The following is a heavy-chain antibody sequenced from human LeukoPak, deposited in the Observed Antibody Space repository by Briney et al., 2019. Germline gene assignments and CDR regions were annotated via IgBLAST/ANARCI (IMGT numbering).Heavy chain of an antibody. CDR1: GFTFSTHW. CDR3: ARGVQSSLYYYYYYYMDV. V-gene: IGHV3-74*01. J-gene: IGHJ6*03. D-gene: IGHD1-1*01. Sequence: GGSLRLSCAASGFTFSTHWMHWVRQAPGKGLVWVSGINSDGGSTSYADSVKGRFTISRDNAKNALYLQINSLRAEDTAVYYCARGVQSSLYYYYYYYMDVWGKGTTVTVSS. CDR2: INSDGGST.